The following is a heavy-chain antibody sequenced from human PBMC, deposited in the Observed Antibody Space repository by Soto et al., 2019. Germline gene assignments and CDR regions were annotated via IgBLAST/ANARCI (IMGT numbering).Heavy chain of an antibody. V-gene: IGHV3-23*01. CDR1: GFTFSSYP. CDR2: ITGSGENT. CDR3: AKGRIYYYYYGVDV. Sequence: PGGSLRLSYAASGFTFSSYPMNWVRQAPGKGLEWVSVITGSGENTYYADSVKGRFTIYRDNSKNTRYVQMNSLRAEDKALYYCAKGRIYYYYYGVDVWGQGTTVTVSS. J-gene: IGHJ6*02.